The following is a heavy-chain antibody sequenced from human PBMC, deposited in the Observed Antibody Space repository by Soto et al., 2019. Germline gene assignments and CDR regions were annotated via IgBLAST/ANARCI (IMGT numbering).Heavy chain of an antibody. CDR1: GYTFTGYY. D-gene: IGHD1-7*01. Sequence: GASVKVSCKASGYTFTGYYMHWVRQAPGQGLEWMGWINPNSGGTNYAQKFQGRVTMTRDTSISTAYMELSRLRSDDTAVYYCARDQDRDWNSEPGYYYYGMDVWGQGTTVTVSS. V-gene: IGHV1-2*02. CDR3: ARDQDRDWNSEPGYYYYGMDV. J-gene: IGHJ6*02. CDR2: INPNSGGT.